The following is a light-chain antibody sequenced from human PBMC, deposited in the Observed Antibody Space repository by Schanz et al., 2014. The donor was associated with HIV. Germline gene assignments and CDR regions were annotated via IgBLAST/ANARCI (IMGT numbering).Light chain of an antibody. V-gene: IGKV1-9*01. CDR3: QRYNSFSHT. J-gene: IGKJ2*01. CDR1: QGISSY. Sequence: DIQMTQSPSTLSASVGDRVTITCRASQGISSYLAWYQQKPGKAPKLLIYAASTLQSGVPSRFSGSGSGTDFTLTISCLQSEDFATYYCQRYNSFSHTFGQGTKLHIK. CDR2: AAS.